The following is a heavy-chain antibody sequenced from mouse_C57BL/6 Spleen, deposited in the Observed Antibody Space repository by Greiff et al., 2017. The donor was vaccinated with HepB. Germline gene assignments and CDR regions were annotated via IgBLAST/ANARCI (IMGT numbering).Heavy chain of an antibody. CDR1: GFTFSSYT. V-gene: IGHV5-9*01. J-gene: IGHJ3*01. Sequence: EVQLVESGGGLVKPGGSLKLSCAASGFTFSSYTMSWVRQTPVKRLEWVATISGGGGNTYYPDSVKGRFTISRDNAKNTLYLQMSSLRSEDTALYYCARREGTWFAYWGQGTLVTVSA. CDR3: ARREGTWFAY. CDR2: ISGGGGNT.